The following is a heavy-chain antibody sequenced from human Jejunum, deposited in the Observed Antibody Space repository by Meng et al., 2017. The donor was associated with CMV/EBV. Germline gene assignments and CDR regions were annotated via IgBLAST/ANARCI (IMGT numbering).Heavy chain of an antibody. CDR3: ARVRIGCSTTGCYFDH. CDR2: INPNSGDT. V-gene: IGHV1-2*02. D-gene: IGHD2-2*01. CDR1: YTFSEYY. Sequence: YTFSEYYMEGLRQAPGQGLEWMGWINPNSGDTKYAQKFQGRVTMTRDTSISAAYMELSSLGSDDTAVFYCARVRIGCSTTGCYFDHWGQGTLVTVSS. J-gene: IGHJ4*02.